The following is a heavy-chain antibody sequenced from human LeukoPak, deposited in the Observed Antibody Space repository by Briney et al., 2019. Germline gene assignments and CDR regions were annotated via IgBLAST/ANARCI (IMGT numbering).Heavy chain of an antibody. V-gene: IGHV3-23*01. CDR2: FSGSGDNT. CDR1: GFTFSSYA. CDR3: ARLTQLARGRY. Sequence: GGSLRLSCAASGFTFSSYAMSWVRQAPGKGLEWVSGFSGSGDNTYYAEYVKGRFTISRDNSKNTLYLQMNSLRAEDTAVYYCARLTQLARGRYWGQGTLVTVSS. D-gene: IGHD6-6*01. J-gene: IGHJ4*02.